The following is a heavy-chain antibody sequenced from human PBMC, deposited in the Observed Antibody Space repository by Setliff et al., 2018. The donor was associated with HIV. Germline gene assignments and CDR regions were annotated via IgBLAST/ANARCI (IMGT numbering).Heavy chain of an antibody. J-gene: IGHJ4*02. CDR2: IYYSGRT. V-gene: IGHV4-31*11. Sequence: LSLTCAVPGDSMTRGGYYWSWIRQFAGTGLEWIADIYYSGRTNSNPSLKSRLTVSIDTSKNHLSLKLTSMTAADTAMYFCARGKDPGLYFDNWRQVMLVTVSS. CDR3: ARGKDPGLYFDN. D-gene: IGHD2-15*01. CDR1: GDSMTRGGYY.